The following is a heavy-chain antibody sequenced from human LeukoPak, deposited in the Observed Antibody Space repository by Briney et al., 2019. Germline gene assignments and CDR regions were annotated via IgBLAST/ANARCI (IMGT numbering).Heavy chain of an antibody. J-gene: IGHJ6*02. CDR3: ARDLHYYVAMDV. V-gene: IGHV3-23*01. Sequence: PGGSLRLSFEASGFPFSSYAIIWVRQAPGKGLEWVSSIGSDGKTHYSESVKGRFVISRDNFGGMVFLQLNSLRVEDTALYYCARDLHYYVAMDVCGQGTTVTVSS. CDR2: IGSDGKT. D-gene: IGHD3-10*02. CDR1: GFPFSSYA.